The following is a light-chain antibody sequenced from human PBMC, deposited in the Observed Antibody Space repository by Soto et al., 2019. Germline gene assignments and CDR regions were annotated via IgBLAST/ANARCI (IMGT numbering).Light chain of an antibody. CDR2: EVS. J-gene: IGLJ1*01. V-gene: IGLV2-14*03. CDR1: SSDVGAYDY. Sequence: QSVLTQPASVSGSPGQSIAISCTGTSSDVGAYDYVSWYQQHPDKAPKLIICEVSHRPAGVSNRFSASKYVNTATLTISGLQTEDEADYYCASHTTSNTRVFGPGTKVTVL. CDR3: ASHTTSNTRV.